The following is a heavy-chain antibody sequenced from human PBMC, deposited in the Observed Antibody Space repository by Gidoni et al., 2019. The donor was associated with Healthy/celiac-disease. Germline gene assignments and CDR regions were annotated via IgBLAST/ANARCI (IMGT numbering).Heavy chain of an antibody. Sequence: EVQLVESGGGLVQPGGSLRLSCAASGFNFRSYESNWGRQAPQKGLGWVSYISSSGSTIYYADSVKGRFTISRDNAKNSLYLQMNSLRAEDTAVYYCARMAPPYDYIWGSYRYAEDYWGQGTLVTVSS. CDR1: GFNFRSYE. V-gene: IGHV3-48*03. J-gene: IGHJ4*02. CDR3: ARMAPPYDYIWGSYRYAEDY. CDR2: ISSSGSTI. D-gene: IGHD3-16*02.